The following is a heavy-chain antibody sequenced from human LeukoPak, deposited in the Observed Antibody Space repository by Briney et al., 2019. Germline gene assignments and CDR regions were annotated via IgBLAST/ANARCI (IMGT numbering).Heavy chain of an antibody. V-gene: IGHV4-4*02. CDR1: GGSISSSNW. CDR2: IYHSGST. CDR3: ARAGSGYTFYYYYYGMDV. J-gene: IGHJ6*02. D-gene: IGHD3-22*01. Sequence: KPSETLSLTCAVSGGSISSSNWWSWVRQPPGKGLEWIGEIYHSGSTNYNPSLKSRVTISVDKSKNQFSLKLSSVTAADTAVYYCARAGSGYTFYYYYYGMDVWGQGTTVTVSS.